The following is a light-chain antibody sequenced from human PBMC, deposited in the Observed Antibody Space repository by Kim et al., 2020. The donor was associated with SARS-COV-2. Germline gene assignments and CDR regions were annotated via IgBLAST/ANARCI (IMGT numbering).Light chain of an antibody. J-gene: IGKJ4*01. CDR3: QQASSFPLT. CDR1: QGITNW. CDR2: GAS. Sequence: DIQMTQSPSSVSAFVGDRVTITCRASQGITNWLAWYQQKPGKAAKLLIYGASSLQSGVPSRFGGSGSGTDFTLTISSLQPEDFATYYCQQASSFPLTFGGGTKVDIK. V-gene: IGKV1D-12*01.